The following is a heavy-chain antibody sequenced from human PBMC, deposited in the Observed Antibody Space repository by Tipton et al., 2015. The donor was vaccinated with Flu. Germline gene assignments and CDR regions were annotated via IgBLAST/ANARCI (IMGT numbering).Heavy chain of an antibody. D-gene: IGHD4-17*01. CDR3: ARMEWTVTTPRYFDL. CDR1: GGSISSVTHY. Sequence: GLVKPSQTLSLTCSVSGGSISSVTHYWNWIRQPAGRGLEWIGYIHYSGSTNYIPSLKSRVTMSLDTSKNQFSLKLSSLTAADTAMYYCARMEWTVTTPRYFDLWGRGTLVTVSS. V-gene: IGHV4-61*10. J-gene: IGHJ2*01. CDR2: IHYSGST.